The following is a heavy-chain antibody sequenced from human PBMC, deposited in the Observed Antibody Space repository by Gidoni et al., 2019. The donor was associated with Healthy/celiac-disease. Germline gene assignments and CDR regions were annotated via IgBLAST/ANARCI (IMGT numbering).Heavy chain of an antibody. CDR2: ISYDGSNK. CDR1: GFTFSSYG. V-gene: IGHV3-30*18. J-gene: IGHJ4*02. D-gene: IGHD3-22*01. Sequence: QVQLVESGGGVVQPGRSLRLSCAASGFTFSSYGMLWVRQAPGKGLEWVAVISYDGSNKYYADSVKGRFTISRDNSKNTLYLQMNSLRAEDTAVYYCAKEPSSAYYYDSSGYLGWGQGTLVTVSS. CDR3: AKEPSSAYYYDSSGYLG.